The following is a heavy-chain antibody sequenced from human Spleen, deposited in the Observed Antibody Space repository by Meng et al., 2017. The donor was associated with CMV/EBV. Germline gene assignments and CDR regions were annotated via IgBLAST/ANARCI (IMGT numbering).Heavy chain of an antibody. J-gene: IGHJ5*02. Sequence: GESLKISCAASGFTFRSYGMHWVRQAPGRGLEWVAFIWHDGSKTYYADSVKGRFTIFRDNSKSTLYLQLNSLRPEDTALYYCARGHTYRSSSQGFDPWGQGVLVTVSS. CDR3: ARGHTYRSSSQGFDP. V-gene: IGHV3-30*02. D-gene: IGHD6-13*01. CDR1: GFTFRSYG. CDR2: IWHDGSKT.